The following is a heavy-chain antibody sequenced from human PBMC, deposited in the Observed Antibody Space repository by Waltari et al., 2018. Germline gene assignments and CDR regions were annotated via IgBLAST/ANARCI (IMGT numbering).Heavy chain of an antibody. J-gene: IGHJ4*02. CDR3: ARSPSGGSGSYSFLD. D-gene: IGHD3-10*01. Sequence: QVQLQESGPGLVKPSETLSLTCAVSGYSISSGYYWGWIRQPPGKGLEWIGIIYHSGRTFSTPSLKIRVTRSLDTSKNPFSLKLSSVTAADTAVYYCARSPSGGSGSYSFLDWGQGTLVTVSS. CDR1: GYSISSGYY. V-gene: IGHV4-38-2*01. CDR2: IYHSGRT.